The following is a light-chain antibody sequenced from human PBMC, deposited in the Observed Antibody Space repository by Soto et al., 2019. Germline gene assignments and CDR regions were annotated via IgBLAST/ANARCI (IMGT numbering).Light chain of an antibody. CDR3: QQYDDLPLT. J-gene: IGKJ4*01. CDR1: QDISNY. Sequence: DIQMTQSPSSLSASVGDRVTITCQASQDISNYLNWYQQKPGKAPKFLIYDATKLETGVPSRFSGSGSGTDFTFTISSLQPEDFATYYCQQYDDLPLTFGGGTKVEIK. V-gene: IGKV1-33*01. CDR2: DAT.